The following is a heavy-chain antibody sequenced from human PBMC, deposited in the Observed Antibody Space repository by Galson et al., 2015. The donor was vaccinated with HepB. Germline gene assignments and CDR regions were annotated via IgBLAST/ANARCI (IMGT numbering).Heavy chain of an antibody. J-gene: IGHJ4*02. CDR2: IKSDGTSG. CDR3: VRTADGEN. CDR1: GFTSRLYW. D-gene: IGHD3-10*01. V-gene: IGHV3-74*01. Sequence: SLRLSCAASGFTSRLYWMHWVRQAPGKGLVWVARIKSDGTSGNCADSVKGRFTISKDSAESTVHLQMNSLTAEDTAVYYCVRTADGENWGQGTLVTVSS.